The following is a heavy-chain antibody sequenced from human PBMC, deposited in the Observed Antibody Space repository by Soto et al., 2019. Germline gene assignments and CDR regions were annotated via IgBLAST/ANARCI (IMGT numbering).Heavy chain of an antibody. CDR3: ARKDKSGYFNWFDP. CDR2: IFPSDSDT. D-gene: IGHD3-22*01. J-gene: IGHJ5*02. V-gene: IGHV5-51*01. Sequence: SLKISCRTSGYRFTSYWIAWVRQMPGKGLEWMGIIFPSDSDTRYSPSFQGQVTISADRSTSTVSLQWASLKASDTAVYFCARKDKSGYFNWFDPWGQGTLVTVSS. CDR1: GYRFTSYW.